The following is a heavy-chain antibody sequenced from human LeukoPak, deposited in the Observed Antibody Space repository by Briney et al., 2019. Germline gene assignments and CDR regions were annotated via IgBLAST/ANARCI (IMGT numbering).Heavy chain of an antibody. CDR1: GFTFSTYG. D-gene: IGHD3-10*01. V-gene: IGHV3-23*01. CDR2: ISGSGGST. Sequence: GGSLRLSCVASGFTFSTYGMSWVRQAPGKGLEWVSAISGSGGSTYYADSVKGRFTISRDNSKNTLYLQMNSLRAEDTAVYYCARDSPRGLNVLLWFGDTAFDYWGQGTLVTVSS. J-gene: IGHJ4*02. CDR3: ARDSPRGLNVLLWFGDTAFDY.